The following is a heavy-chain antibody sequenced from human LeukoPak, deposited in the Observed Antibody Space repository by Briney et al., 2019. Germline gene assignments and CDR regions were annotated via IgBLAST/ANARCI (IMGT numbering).Heavy chain of an antibody. D-gene: IGHD1-26*01. CDR3: ARHVVGATTRLDY. CDR2: ISGSDGRT. Sequence: GRSLRLSCAASGFTFSNYVMHWVRQAPGKGLEWVSAISGSDGRTYYADSVKGRFTISRDNSKNTLYLQMNSLRGEDTAVYYCARHVVGATTRLDYWGQGTLVTVSS. J-gene: IGHJ4*02. V-gene: IGHV3-23*01. CDR1: GFTFSNYV.